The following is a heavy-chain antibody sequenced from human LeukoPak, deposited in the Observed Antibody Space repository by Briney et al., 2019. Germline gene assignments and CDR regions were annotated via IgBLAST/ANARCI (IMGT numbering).Heavy chain of an antibody. J-gene: IGHJ4*02. CDR3: AKRVSRGCHCFDS. CDR2: FGTAGST. D-gene: IGHD6-19*01. V-gene: IGHV3-23*01. CDR1: GFTFNTYP. Sequence: PGGSLRLSCAASGFTFNTYPMSWVRQAPGKGLEWVSTFGTAGSTYYADSVKGRFFISRDNSKSTLYLQMNTLRVDDTAVYYCAKRVSRGCHCFDSWGQGILVTVSS.